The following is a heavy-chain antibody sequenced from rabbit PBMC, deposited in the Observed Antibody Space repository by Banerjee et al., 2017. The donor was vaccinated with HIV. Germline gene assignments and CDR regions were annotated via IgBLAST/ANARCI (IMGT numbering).Heavy chain of an antibody. CDR1: GFSFSSGYD. J-gene: IGHJ4*01. CDR3: ARDRYADYIGYDL. Sequence: QSLEESGGDLVKPGASLTLTCTASGFSFSSGYDMCWVRQAPGKGLEWIGCIDAGSSGSTVYATWAKGRFTISRTSSTTVALQMTSLTAADTATYFCARDRYADYIGYDLWGPGTLVTVS. CDR2: IDAGSSGST. D-gene: IGHD7-1*01. V-gene: IGHV1S40*01.